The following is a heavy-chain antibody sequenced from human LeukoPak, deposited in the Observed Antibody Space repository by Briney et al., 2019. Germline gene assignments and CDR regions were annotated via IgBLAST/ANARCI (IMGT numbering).Heavy chain of an antibody. CDR2: ISAYNGNT. V-gene: IGHV1-18*01. CDR3: ARPLEGYNFPGESGV. J-gene: IGHJ4*02. CDR1: GYTFTRYG. D-gene: IGHD5-24*01. Sequence: ASVKVSCKSSGYTFTRYGINWVRQAPGQGLEWMGWISAYNGNTNYAQKLQGRVTMTTDTSTSTAYMELRSLRSDDTAVYYCARPLEGYNFPGESGVWGQGTLVTVSS.